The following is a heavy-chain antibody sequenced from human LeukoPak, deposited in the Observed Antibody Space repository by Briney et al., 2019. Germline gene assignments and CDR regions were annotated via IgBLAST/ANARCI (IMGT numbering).Heavy chain of an antibody. J-gene: IGHJ5*02. Sequence: ASVKVSCKASGGTFSSYAISWVRQAPGQGLEWMGGIIPIFGTANYAQKFQGRVTITADESTSTAYMELSSLRSEDTAVYYCASEKGIAAAGTYLDPWGQGTLVTVSS. CDR2: IIPIFGTA. CDR3: ASEKGIAAAGTYLDP. D-gene: IGHD6-13*01. V-gene: IGHV1-69*13. CDR1: GGTFSSYA.